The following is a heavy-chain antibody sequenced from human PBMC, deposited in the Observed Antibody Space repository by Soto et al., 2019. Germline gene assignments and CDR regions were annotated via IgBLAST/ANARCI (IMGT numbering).Heavy chain of an antibody. CDR3: ARQAGWLRSLGDDAFDI. J-gene: IGHJ3*02. V-gene: IGHV4-59*08. D-gene: IGHD5-12*01. CDR2: IYYSGST. Sequence: SETLSLTCTVSGGSISSYYWSWIRQPPGKGLEWIGYIYYSGSTNYNPSLKSRVTISVDTSKNQFSLKLSSVTAADTAVYYCARQAGWLRSLGDDAFDIWGQGTMVTVSS. CDR1: GGSISSYY.